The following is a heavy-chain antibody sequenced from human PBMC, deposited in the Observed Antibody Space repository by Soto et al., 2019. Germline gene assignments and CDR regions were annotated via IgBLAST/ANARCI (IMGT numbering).Heavy chain of an antibody. D-gene: IGHD2-21*02. V-gene: IGHV3-33*01. CDR1: GFTFSSYG. J-gene: IGHJ6*02. CDR3: ARGTDHYYYRMDV. CDR2: IWYDGSNK. Sequence: PGGSLRLSCAASGFTFSSYGLHWVRQAPGKGLEWVALIWYDGSNKYYADSVKDRFTISRDNSKNTLDLQMNSLSAEDTAVYYCARGTDHYYYRMDVCGLGTTVTVSS.